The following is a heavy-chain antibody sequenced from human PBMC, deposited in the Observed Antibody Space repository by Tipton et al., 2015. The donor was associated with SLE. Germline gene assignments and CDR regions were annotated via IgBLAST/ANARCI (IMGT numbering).Heavy chain of an antibody. CDR2: IYYSGST. CDR3: ARDRGRFGEFYFDY. J-gene: IGHJ4*02. D-gene: IGHD3-10*01. Sequence: TLSLTCTVSGGSISSYYWSWIRQPPGKGLEWIGYIYYSGSTNYNPSLKSRVTISVDTSKNQFSLKLSSVTAADTAVYYCARDRGRFGEFYFDYWGQGTLVTVSS. V-gene: IGHV4-59*01. CDR1: GGSISSYY.